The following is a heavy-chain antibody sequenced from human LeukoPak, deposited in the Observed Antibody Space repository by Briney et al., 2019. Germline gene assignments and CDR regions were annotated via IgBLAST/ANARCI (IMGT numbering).Heavy chain of an antibody. CDR3: ARGLYYYDSSGQDAFDI. Sequence: GGSLRLSCAASGFTFSSYGMSWVRQAPGKGLEWVSAISGSGGSTYYADSVKGRFTISRDNSKNTLFLQMNSLRVEDTAVYYCARGLYYYDSSGQDAFDIWGQGTMVTVSS. V-gene: IGHV3-23*01. CDR2: ISGSGGST. D-gene: IGHD3-22*01. J-gene: IGHJ3*02. CDR1: GFTFSSYG.